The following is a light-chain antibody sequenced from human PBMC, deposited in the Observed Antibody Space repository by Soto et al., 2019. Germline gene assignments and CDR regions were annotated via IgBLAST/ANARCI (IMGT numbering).Light chain of an antibody. CDR1: QGISSY. CDR2: AAS. CDR3: HQYYSYPQT. Sequence: AIRMTQSPSSLSASTGDRVAITCRASQGISSYLALYQQKPGKAPKLLIYAASTLQSGVPSRFSGSGSGTDFTLTISCLQSEDFATYYCHQYYSYPQTFGQGTKVEIK. V-gene: IGKV1-8*01. J-gene: IGKJ1*01.